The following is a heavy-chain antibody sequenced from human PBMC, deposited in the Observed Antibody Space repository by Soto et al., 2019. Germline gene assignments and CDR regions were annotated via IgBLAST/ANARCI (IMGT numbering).Heavy chain of an antibody. J-gene: IGHJ2*01. D-gene: IGHD3-22*01. CDR1: GFSLSDVRMA. V-gene: IGHV2-26*01. CDR3: ARMRYDSEFNTCWFLDL. CDR2: IFSNDDA. Sequence: QVTLKESGPVLVKPTETLTVTCTVSGFSLSDVRMAVSWIRQPPGKALEWLAHIFSNDDATYNKSLRSRLSISKDTSKSQVVLTTTNMDPVDTATYHCARMRYDSEFNTCWFLDLWGRGTLVTVSS.